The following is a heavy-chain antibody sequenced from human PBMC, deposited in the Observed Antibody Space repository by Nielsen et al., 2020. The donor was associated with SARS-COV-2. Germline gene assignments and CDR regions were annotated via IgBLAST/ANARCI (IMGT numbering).Heavy chain of an antibody. D-gene: IGHD6-19*01. J-gene: IGHJ4*02. CDR1: GFPFDDYA. CDR3: ASSGWLDY. Sequence: SLKISCAASGFPFDDYAMHWVRQPPGKGLEWVSSISWNSAAIEYADSLKGRFSISRDNSENILYLQMNSLRPDDTAFYFCASSGWLDYWGPGTPVIVSP. V-gene: IGHV3-9*01. CDR2: ISWNSAAI.